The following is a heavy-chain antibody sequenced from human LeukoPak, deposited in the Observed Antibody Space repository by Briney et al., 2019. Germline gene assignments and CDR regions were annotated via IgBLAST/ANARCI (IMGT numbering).Heavy chain of an antibody. D-gene: IGHD2-15*01. J-gene: IGHJ3*02. V-gene: IGHV3-30*03. CDR1: GVTFRSSI. CDR3: ARRTPATDAFDI. Sequence: GGSLRLSCAASGVTFRSSIIHWVRLAPGKGLEWVAVISSDGSDIYYVDSVKGRFTISRDNSKNTLYLQMNSLRADDTAVYYCARRTPATDAFDIWGQGTIVTVSS. CDR2: ISSDGSDI.